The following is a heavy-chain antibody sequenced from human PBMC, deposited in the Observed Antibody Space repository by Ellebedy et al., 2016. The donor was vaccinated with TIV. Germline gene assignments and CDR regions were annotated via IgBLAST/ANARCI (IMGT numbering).Heavy chain of an antibody. J-gene: IGHJ4*02. CDR2: ISHTGSRT. CDR3: AKGRGGGSDSSAPRYYFDY. V-gene: IGHV3-23*01. Sequence: PGGSLRLSCAASGFTFSSYAMSWVRQAPGKGLEWVSTISHTGSRTYYADSAEGRFTISRDNSKKTLYLQMNSLRAEDTAIYYCAKGRGGGSDSSAPRYYFDYWGLGTLVTVSS. CDR1: GFTFSSYA. D-gene: IGHD3-22*01.